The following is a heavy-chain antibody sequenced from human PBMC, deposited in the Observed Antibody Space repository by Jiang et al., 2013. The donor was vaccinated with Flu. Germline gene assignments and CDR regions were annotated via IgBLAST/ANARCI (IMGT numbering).Heavy chain of an antibody. Sequence: SGAEVKKPGSSVKVSCKASGGTFSSYAISWVRQAPGQGLEWMGGIIPIFGTANYAQKFQGRVTITADESTSTAYMELSSLRSEDTAVYYCASGWATTYYDYVWGVSMGYWGQGTLVTVSS. CDR1: GGTFSSYA. D-gene: IGHD3-16*01. J-gene: IGHJ4*02. CDR2: IIPIFGTA. CDR3: ASGWATTYYDYVWGVSMGY. V-gene: IGHV1-69*01.